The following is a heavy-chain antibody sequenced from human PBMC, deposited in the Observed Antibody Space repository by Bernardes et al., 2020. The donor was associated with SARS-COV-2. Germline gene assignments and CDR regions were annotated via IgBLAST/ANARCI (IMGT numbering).Heavy chain of an antibody. J-gene: IGHJ5*02. CDR3: ARYRARASWFDP. Sequence: SETLSLTCTVSGGSMSDYYWNWIRQPPGKGLEWIGYIYYIGSTNYNPPFKSRVTISVDTSKNQFSLKLRSVTAADTAIYYCARYRARASWFDPWGQGTLVTVSS. CDR2: IYYIGST. CDR1: GGSMSDYY. V-gene: IGHV4-59*01.